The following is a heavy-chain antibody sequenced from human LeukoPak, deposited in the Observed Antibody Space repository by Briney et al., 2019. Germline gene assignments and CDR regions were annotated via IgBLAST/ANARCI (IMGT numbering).Heavy chain of an antibody. Sequence: GGSLRLSCAASGFTFSSYAMHWVRKAPGKGLERVAVISYDGSNKYYADSVKGRFTISRDNSKNTLYLQMNSLRAEDTAVYYCARDGYSSSWYYFDYWGQGTLVTVSS. CDR3: ARDGYSSSWYYFDY. CDR2: ISYDGSNK. CDR1: GFTFSSYA. J-gene: IGHJ4*02. V-gene: IGHV3-30*04. D-gene: IGHD6-13*01.